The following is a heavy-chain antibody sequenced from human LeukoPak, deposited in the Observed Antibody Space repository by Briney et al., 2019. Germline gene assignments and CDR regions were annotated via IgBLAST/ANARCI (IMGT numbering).Heavy chain of an antibody. J-gene: IGHJ3*02. CDR2: IYYSGST. D-gene: IGHD3-22*01. Sequence: PSETLSLTCTVSGVSISSYYWSWIRQPPGKGLEWIGYIYYSGSTNYNPSLKSRVTISVDTSKNQFSLKLSSVTAADTAVYYCARDPTDSSPDAFDIWGQGTMVTVSS. CDR3: ARDPTDSSPDAFDI. V-gene: IGHV4-59*01. CDR1: GVSISSYY.